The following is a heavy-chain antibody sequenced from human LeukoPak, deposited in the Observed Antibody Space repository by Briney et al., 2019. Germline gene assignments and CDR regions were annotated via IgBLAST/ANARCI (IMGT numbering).Heavy chain of an antibody. J-gene: IGHJ6*03. CDR3: ATTRGVITLDGYHYYIDV. Sequence: PGGSLRLSCAASGFTFSSYWMSWVRQAPGKGLEWVANIKQDGSEKYYVDSVKGRFTISRDNAKNSLYLQMNSLRAEDTAVYYCATTRGVITLDGYHYYIDVWGKGTTVTVSS. CDR1: GFTFSSYW. V-gene: IGHV3-7*01. D-gene: IGHD3-10*01. CDR2: IKQDGSEK.